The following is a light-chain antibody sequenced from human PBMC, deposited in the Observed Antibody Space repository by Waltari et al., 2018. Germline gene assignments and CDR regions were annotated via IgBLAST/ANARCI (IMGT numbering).Light chain of an antibody. J-gene: IGKJ1*01. V-gene: IGKV3-20*01. CDR2: GAS. CDR3: QQYESSPET. Sequence: EIVLTQSPGTLPLSPGERATLSCRASQSVSSNYLAWYQQKLGQAPRLLIYGASSRATGIPDRFSGSGSGADFTLTINRLEPEDFAVYYCQQYESSPETFGQGTKVEIK. CDR1: QSVSSNY.